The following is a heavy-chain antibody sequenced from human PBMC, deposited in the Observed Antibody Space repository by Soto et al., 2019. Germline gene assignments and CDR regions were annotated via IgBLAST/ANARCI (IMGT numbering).Heavy chain of an antibody. V-gene: IGHV3-33*01. D-gene: IGHD3-16*02. CDR1: GFAFSSYG. Sequence: GGSLRLSCAASGFAFSSYGMHWVRQAPGKGLEWVAVIWYDGSNKYYADSVKGRFTISRDNSKNTLYLQMNSLRAEDTAVYYCARATRYNWFDPWGQGTLVTV. CDR2: IWYDGSNK. J-gene: IGHJ5*02. CDR3: ARATRYNWFDP.